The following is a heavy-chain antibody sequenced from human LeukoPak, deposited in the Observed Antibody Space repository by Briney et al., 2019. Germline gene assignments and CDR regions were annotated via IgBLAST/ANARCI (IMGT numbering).Heavy chain of an antibody. CDR3: ARVQRGVRSPTDY. V-gene: IGHV3-23*01. Sequence: XAPXXXLEWVSTISGSGGTTYYADSVKGRFTISRDNSKSTLYLQMNSLRAEDTAVYYCARVQRGVRSPTDYWGQGTLVTVSS. J-gene: IGHJ4*02. CDR2: ISGSGGTT. D-gene: IGHD4-17*01.